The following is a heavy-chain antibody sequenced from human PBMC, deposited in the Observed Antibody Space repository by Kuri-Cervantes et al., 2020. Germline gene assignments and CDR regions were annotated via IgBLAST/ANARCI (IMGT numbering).Heavy chain of an antibody. J-gene: IGHJ6*04. CDR2: IYWDDDK. CDR3: AVEFISSSRGGV. Sequence: SGPTLVKPTQTLTLTCTFSGFSLSTSGVGVGWIRQPPEKALEWLALIYWDDDKRYGPSLKSRLTITKDTSKNQVVLTMTNMDPVDTATYYCAVEFISSSRGGVWGKGTTVTVSS. D-gene: IGHD6-6*01. CDR1: GFSLSTSGVG. V-gene: IGHV2-5*05.